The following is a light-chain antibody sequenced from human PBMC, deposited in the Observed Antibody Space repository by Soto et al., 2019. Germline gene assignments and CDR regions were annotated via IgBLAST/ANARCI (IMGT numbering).Light chain of an antibody. CDR3: QESYSTPLT. J-gene: IGKJ4*01. CDR2: AAS. Sequence: DIQMTQSPSSLSASVGDRVTITCRASQSISNYLNWYQQKPGKAPKLLISAASSLQSGPPSRFSGSGSGTGFTLTISSLQPEDCAPYYGQESYSTPLTFGGGTQVLSK. CDR1: QSISNY. V-gene: IGKV1-39*01.